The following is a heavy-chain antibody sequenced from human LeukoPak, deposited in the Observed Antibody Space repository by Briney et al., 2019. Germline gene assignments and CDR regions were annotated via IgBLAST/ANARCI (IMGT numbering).Heavy chain of an antibody. CDR1: GFTFSSYG. D-gene: IGHD1-26*01. CDR3: ARDQGELLRSPYFDY. Sequence: GGSLRLSCAASGFTFSSYGMHWVRQAPGKGLEWVAVISYDGSNKYYADSVKGRFTISRDNAKNSLYLQMNSLRAEDTAVYYCARDQGELLRSPYFDYWGQGTLVTVSS. CDR2: ISYDGSNK. V-gene: IGHV3-30*03. J-gene: IGHJ4*02.